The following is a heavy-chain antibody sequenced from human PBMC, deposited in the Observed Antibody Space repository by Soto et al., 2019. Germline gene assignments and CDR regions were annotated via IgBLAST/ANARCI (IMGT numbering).Heavy chain of an antibody. CDR2: TSDDGDIQ. V-gene: IGHV3-30-3*01. CDR3: ARAVDAAMVPLDY. D-gene: IGHD5-18*01. CDR1: GFDFRKYA. J-gene: IGHJ4*02. Sequence: GGSLRLSCAASGFDFRKYAMHWVRQSPGKGPEWVAITSDDGDIQCYADSVKGRFTISRDNSKNTLYLQITTLRSEDAAVYFCARAVDAAMVPLDYWGQGTLVTVSS.